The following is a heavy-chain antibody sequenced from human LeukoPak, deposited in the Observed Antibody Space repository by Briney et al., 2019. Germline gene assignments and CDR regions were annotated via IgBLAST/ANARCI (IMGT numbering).Heavy chain of an antibody. CDR1: GGTFSSYA. Sequence: ASVKVSCKASGGTFSSYAISWVRQAPGQGLEWMGGIIPIFGTANYAQKFQGRVTITADESTSTAYMELSSLRSEDTAVYYCARDWQPPEAYCGGDCYPDYWGQGTLVTVSS. V-gene: IGHV1-69*13. J-gene: IGHJ4*02. CDR2: IIPIFGTA. CDR3: ARDWQPPEAYCGGDCYPDY. D-gene: IGHD2-21*02.